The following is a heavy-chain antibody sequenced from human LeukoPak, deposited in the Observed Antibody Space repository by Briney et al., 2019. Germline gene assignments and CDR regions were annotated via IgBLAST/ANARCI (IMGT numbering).Heavy chain of an antibody. CDR2: IYYSGST. J-gene: IGHJ4*02. CDR3: ARGCSSGACPFDY. Sequence: SETLSLTCTVPGDSIKTYYWSWIRQPPGKGLEWIGYIYYSGSTNYNPSLKSRVTISVDTSRNQFSLNLNSVTAADTAVYYCARGCSSGACPFDYWGQGTLVTVSS. D-gene: IGHD2-2*01. CDR1: GDSIKTYY. V-gene: IGHV4-59*01.